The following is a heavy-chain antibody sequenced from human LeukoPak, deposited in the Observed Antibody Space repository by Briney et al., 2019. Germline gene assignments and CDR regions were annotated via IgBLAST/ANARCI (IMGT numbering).Heavy chain of an antibody. J-gene: IGHJ6*02. CDR3: ARPYSANWHPHPYRMGV. V-gene: IGHV1-18*04. CDR1: GDIFRRYG. CDR2: VRPYNGDP. Sequence: ASVKVSCKASGDIFRRYGVTWARQAPGQGPEWMGWVRPYNGDPEYAQKFQGRVTMSTDTSTDTSYMELRSLGSDDTAVYYCARPYSANWHPHPYRMGVWGQGTTDIVSS. D-gene: IGHD1-1*01.